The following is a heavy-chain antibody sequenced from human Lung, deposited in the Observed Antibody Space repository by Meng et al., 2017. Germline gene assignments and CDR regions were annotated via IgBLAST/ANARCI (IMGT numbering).Heavy chain of an antibody. V-gene: IGHV1-2*06. CDR1: GYPFPDYW. D-gene: IGHD6-13*01. CDR3: ARDEDISAAGKLFGDY. CDR2: INPKSGDT. J-gene: IGHJ4*02. Sequence: QGQLVRPGAEVKKPGASVKVPCKASGYPFPDYWLPWVRRAPGQGLEWMGRINPKSGDTHYAQRFQGRVTMTGDTSISTAYMELSGLRSDDTAMYYCARDEDISAAGKLFGDYWGQGTLVTVSS.